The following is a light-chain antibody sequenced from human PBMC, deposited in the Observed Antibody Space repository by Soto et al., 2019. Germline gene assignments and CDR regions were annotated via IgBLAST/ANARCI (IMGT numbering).Light chain of an antibody. V-gene: IGKV3-11*01. CDR2: DAS. J-gene: IGKJ3*01. CDR3: HQRSTWPFT. CDR1: QSISSY. Sequence: EIVLTQSPATLSLSPGERATLSCRASQSISSYLAWYQQQPDQAPRLLIYDASNRANGIPARFSGSGSGTDFTLTISSLEPEEFAVYYCHQRSTWPFTFGPGTKVDIK.